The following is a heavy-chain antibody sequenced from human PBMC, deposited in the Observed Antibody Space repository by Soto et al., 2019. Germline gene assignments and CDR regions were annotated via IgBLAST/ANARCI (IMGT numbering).Heavy chain of an antibody. J-gene: IGHJ4*02. CDR2: ISASGRST. CDR3: AKELGNCSTTSCYLDY. CDR1: GFTFSTYA. Sequence: PGGSLRLSCAAAGFTFSTYAMSWVRQAPGKGLEWVSSISASGRSTYSADSVKGRFTISRDNSKKTLYLQMNNLRVEEAAVYYCAKELGNCSTTSCYLDYWGQGTMVTV. V-gene: IGHV3-23*01. D-gene: IGHD2-2*01.